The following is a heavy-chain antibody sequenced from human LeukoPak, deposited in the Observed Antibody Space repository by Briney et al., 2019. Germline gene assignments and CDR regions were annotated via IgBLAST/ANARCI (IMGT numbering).Heavy chain of an antibody. Sequence: GGSLRLSCAASGFPLSSYAMRWGRPAPGKGLEWVSAISGSGGSTYYADSVKGRFTISSDNSKNTLYLQMNSLRAEDAALYYCASITMNVWGQGTTVTVSS. V-gene: IGHV3-23*01. D-gene: IGHD5-12*01. CDR1: GFPLSSYA. J-gene: IGHJ6*02. CDR3: ASITMNV. CDR2: ISGSGGST.